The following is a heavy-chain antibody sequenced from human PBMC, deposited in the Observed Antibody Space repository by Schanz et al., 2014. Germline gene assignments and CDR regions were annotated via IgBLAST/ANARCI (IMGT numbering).Heavy chain of an antibody. CDR2: ISTSGST. Sequence: QVQLQEAGPGLVKPAETLSLTCTVSGGSISSDSIYSDYWSWIRQPPGKGLEWIGRISTSGSTNYNPSLRSRVSMSIGTSKPHFSLRLSSLTAADTAVYYCATWRGDDSGGHGQFDYWGQGALVTVSS. D-gene: IGHD3-22*01. V-gene: IGHV4-4*07. J-gene: IGHJ4*02. CDR1: GGSISSDSIYSDY. CDR3: ATWRGDDSGGHGQFDY.